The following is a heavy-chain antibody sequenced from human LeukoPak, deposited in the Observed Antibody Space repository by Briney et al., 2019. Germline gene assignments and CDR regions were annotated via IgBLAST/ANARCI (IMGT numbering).Heavy chain of an antibody. CDR1: GYTFTGYY. CDR2: INPNSGGT. Sequence: ASVKVSCKASGYTFTGYYMHWVRQAPGQGLEWMGWINPNSGGTNYAQKFQGRVTMTRDTSISTAYMELSRLRSGDTAVYYCARGFRGLNWNDVGFDYWGQGTLVTVSS. J-gene: IGHJ4*02. D-gene: IGHD1-1*01. V-gene: IGHV1-2*02. CDR3: ARGFRGLNWNDVGFDY.